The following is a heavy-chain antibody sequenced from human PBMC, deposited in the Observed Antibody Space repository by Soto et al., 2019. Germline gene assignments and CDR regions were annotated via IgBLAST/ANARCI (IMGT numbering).Heavy chain of an antibody. CDR1: GYTFTSYD. V-gene: IGHV1-8*01. CDR2: MNPNSGNT. J-gene: IGHJ4*02. CDR3: ARGDFWSGYYPY. D-gene: IGHD3-3*01. Sequence: ASVKVSCKASGYTFTSYDINWVRQATGQGLEWMGWMNPNSGNTGYAQKFQGRVTMTRNTSISTAYMELSSLRSEDTAVYYCARGDFWSGYYPYWGQGTLVTVSS.